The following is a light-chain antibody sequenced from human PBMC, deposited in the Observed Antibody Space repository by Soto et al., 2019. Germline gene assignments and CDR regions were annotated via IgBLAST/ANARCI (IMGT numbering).Light chain of an antibody. V-gene: IGLV1-40*01. Sequence: QSVPTQPPSVSGAPGQRVTLSCTGSSSNIGAGYDVHWYQQLPGTAPKLLIFGNFNRPSGVPDRFSGSKSDTSASLAITGLQAEDEADYHCQSYDSSLSHVVFGGGTKLTVL. CDR2: GNF. J-gene: IGLJ2*01. CDR3: QSYDSSLSHVV. CDR1: SSNIGAGYD.